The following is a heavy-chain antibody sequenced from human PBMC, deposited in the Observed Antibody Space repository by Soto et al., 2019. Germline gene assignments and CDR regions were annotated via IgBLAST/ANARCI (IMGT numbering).Heavy chain of an antibody. D-gene: IGHD3-3*01. Sequence: PSGSLRLSCAASGFTFSSYGMHWVRQAPGKGLEWVAVISYDGSNKYYADSVKGRFTISRDNSKNTLYLQMNSLRAEDTAVYYCAKTTGGLRFLEWSPAWNYYYGMDVWGQGTTVTVSS. CDR3: AKTTGGLRFLEWSPAWNYYYGMDV. CDR2: ISYDGSNK. CDR1: GFTFSSYG. J-gene: IGHJ6*02. V-gene: IGHV3-30*18.